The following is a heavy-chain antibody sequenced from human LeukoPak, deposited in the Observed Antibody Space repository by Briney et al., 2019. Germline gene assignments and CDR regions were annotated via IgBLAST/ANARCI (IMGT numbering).Heavy chain of an antibody. CDR2: ISGSGGIT. CDR3: ARGRGLIIPLDY. V-gene: IGHV3-23*01. Sequence: GGSLRLSCAASGFTFSSYVMSWVRQAPGKGQEWVSGISGSGGITYYADSVKGRFTISRDNSKNTLYPQMNSLRAEDTAVYYCARGRGLIIPLDYWGQGTLVTVSS. D-gene: IGHD3-10*01. J-gene: IGHJ4*02. CDR1: GFTFSSYV.